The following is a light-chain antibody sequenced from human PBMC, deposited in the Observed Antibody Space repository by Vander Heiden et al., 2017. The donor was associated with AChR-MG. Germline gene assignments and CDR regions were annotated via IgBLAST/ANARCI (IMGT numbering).Light chain of an antibody. CDR1: EDINNY. V-gene: IGKV1-33*01. CDR3: QKYESIPQT. CDR2: DAS. J-gene: IGKJ5*01. Sequence: DIQMTQSPSSLSASVGDRVTITCQASEDINNYVNWYQQKPGKAPELLIYDASRLETGVPSRFSGSGFGTHFTFTITSLQPEDIATYYCQKYESIPQTFGQGTRLEIK.